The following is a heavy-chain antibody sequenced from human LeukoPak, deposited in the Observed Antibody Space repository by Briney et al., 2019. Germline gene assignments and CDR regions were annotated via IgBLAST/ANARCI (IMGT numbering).Heavy chain of an antibody. D-gene: IGHD2-15*01. CDR1: GYSISSGYY. Sequence: PSETLSLTCTVSGYSISSGYYWGWIRQPPGKGLEWIGSIYHSGSTYYNPSLKSRVTISVDTSKNQFSLKLSSVTAADTAVYYCARRGIVGYCSGGSCYSSDYWGQGTLVTVSS. V-gene: IGHV4-38-2*02. CDR2: IYHSGST. CDR3: ARRGIVGYCSGGSCYSSDY. J-gene: IGHJ4*02.